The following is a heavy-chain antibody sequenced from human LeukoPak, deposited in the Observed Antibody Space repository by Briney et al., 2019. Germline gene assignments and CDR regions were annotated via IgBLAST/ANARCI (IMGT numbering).Heavy chain of an antibody. D-gene: IGHD5-24*01. CDR2: ISGSGDYT. J-gene: IGHJ4*02. CDR3: ARGPNYPSPSPFDY. Sequence: GGSLRLSCAASGFTFSSYAMSWVRQAPGKGLEWVSAISGSGDYTYYADSVKGRFTISRDNSKNTLYLQMNSLRAEDTAVYYCARGPNYPSPSPFDYWGRGTLVTVSS. V-gene: IGHV3-23*01. CDR1: GFTFSSYA.